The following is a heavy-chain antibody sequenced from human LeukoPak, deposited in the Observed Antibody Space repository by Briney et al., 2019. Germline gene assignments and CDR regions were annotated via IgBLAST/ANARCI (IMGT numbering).Heavy chain of an antibody. J-gene: IGHJ4*02. CDR3: ATRLRYFDWLLDY. CDR1: GYTLTELS. Sequence: GASVKVSCKVSGYTLTELSMHWVRQAPGKGLEWMGGFDPEDGETIYAQKFQGRVTMTEDTSTDTAYMELSSLRSENTAVYYCATRLRYFDWLLDYWGQGTLVTVSS. D-gene: IGHD3-9*01. CDR2: FDPEDGET. V-gene: IGHV1-24*01.